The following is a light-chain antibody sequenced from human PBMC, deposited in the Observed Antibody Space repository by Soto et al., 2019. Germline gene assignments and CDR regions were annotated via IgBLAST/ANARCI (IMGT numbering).Light chain of an antibody. J-gene: IGKJ1*01. Sequence: TQSPRTLSLPPGERATLSFSSSQSVSSRYLARYQQTPGQAPRLLIYGASSRATGIPDRFSGSGSGTDFTLTISRLEPEDFAVYYCQQYGSSPRTFGQGTKVDIK. CDR3: QQYGSSPRT. CDR2: GAS. CDR1: QSVSSRY. V-gene: IGKV3-20*01.